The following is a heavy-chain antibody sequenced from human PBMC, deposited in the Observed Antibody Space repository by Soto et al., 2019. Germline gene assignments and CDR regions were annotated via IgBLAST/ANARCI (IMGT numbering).Heavy chain of an antibody. CDR1: GFTFGSCG. CDR2: ISNDGTNK. D-gene: IGHD6-19*01. Sequence: QVQLVESGGGVVQPGRSLRLSCTASGFTFGSCGMHWVRQAPGKGLEWVAFISNDGTNKIYADSVKGRFTISRDNSKNTLYLQMNSLRAEDTAVYYCAKEWSEWLAPVVDVGGQGTTVTVSS. V-gene: IGHV3-30*18. CDR3: AKEWSEWLAPVVDV. J-gene: IGHJ6*02.